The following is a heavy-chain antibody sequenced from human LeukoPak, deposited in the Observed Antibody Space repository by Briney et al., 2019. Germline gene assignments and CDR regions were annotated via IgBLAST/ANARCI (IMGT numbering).Heavy chain of an antibody. D-gene: IGHD2-15*01. CDR3: ARHAPSGGFDY. CDR2: IYYSGST. V-gene: IGHV4-59*08. J-gene: IGHJ4*02. CDR1: GGSISSYY. Sequence: SETLSLTCTVAGGSISSYYWSWIRQPPGKGLEGIGYIYYSGSTNYNPSLKSRVTISVDTSKNQFSLKLSSVTAADTAAYYCARHAPSGGFDYWGQGTLVTVSS.